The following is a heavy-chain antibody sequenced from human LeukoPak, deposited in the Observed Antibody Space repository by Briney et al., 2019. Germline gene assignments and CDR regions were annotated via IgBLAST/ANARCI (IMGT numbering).Heavy chain of an antibody. CDR1: GYTFTSYG. CDR3: ARDEVYDSSDYYAFDI. Sequence: ASVKVSCKASGYTFTSYGISWVRQAPGQGLEWMGWISAYNGNTNYAQKLQGRVTMTTDTSTSTAYMELRSLRSDDTAVYYCARDEVYDSSDYYAFDIWGQGTMVTVSS. J-gene: IGHJ3*02. CDR2: ISAYNGNT. V-gene: IGHV1-18*01. D-gene: IGHD3-22*01.